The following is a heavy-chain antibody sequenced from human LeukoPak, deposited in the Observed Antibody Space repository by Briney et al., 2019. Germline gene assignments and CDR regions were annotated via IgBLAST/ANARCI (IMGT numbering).Heavy chain of an antibody. CDR2: ISGSGGST. CDR3: AKGQGRSSGWHP. D-gene: IGHD6-19*01. CDR1: GFTFSNYA. Sequence: GASLRLSCAASGFTFSNYAMSWVRQAPGKGLEWVSAISGSGGSTYYADSVKGRFTISRDNSKNTLYLQMNSLRAEDTAVYYCAKGQGRSSGWHPWGQGTLVTVSS. V-gene: IGHV3-23*01. J-gene: IGHJ5*02.